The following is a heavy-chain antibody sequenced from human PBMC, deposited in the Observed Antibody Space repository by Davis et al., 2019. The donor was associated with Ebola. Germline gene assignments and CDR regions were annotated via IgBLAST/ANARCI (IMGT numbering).Heavy chain of an antibody. Sequence: SETLSLTCSVSGGSINSGSHYWGWIRQPPGKGLEWIGSMHHGGTTYANTSLRSRVSMSVDTSKNEVFLNLRSVTAADTGVYYCARDIGYSDGWPDYYYYGMDVWGQGTTVTVSS. D-gene: IGHD6-19*01. CDR3: ARDIGYSDGWPDYYYYGMDV. J-gene: IGHJ6*02. CDR2: MHHGGTT. V-gene: IGHV4-39*02. CDR1: GGSINSGSHY.